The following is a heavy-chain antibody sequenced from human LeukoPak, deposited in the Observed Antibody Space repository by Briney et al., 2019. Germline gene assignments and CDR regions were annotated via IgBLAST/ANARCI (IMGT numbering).Heavy chain of an antibody. V-gene: IGHV1-3*01. CDR1: GYTFTSYA. D-gene: IGHD2-21*01. CDR2: INAGNGNA. Sequence: ASVKVSCKASGYTFTSYAMHWVRQAPGERRWWMGWINAGNGNAKHSQKLQGRVTISRETTASTAYMEQSSLSSEATAVYYCARDIVVLNANGREDDAFDIWGQGTLVTVSS. J-gene: IGHJ3*02. CDR3: ARDIVVLNANGREDDAFDI.